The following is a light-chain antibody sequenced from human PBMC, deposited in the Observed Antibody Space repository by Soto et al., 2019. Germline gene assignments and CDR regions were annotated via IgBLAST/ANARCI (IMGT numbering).Light chain of an antibody. J-gene: IGKJ1*01. CDR2: DAS. Sequence: DIQMTQSLSILSASVGDRVTITCRASQSISSWLAWYQQKPGKTPKLLIFDASTLEGGVPSRFSGSGSGTEFTLTISSLQPDDFATYYCQQYTSYPVTFSQGTKVXIK. CDR1: QSISSW. V-gene: IGKV1-5*01. CDR3: QQYTSYPVT.